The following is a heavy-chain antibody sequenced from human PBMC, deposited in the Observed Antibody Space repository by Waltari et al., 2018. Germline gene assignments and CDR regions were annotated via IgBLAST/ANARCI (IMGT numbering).Heavy chain of an antibody. CDR2: NDSDGIRI. J-gene: IGHJ4*02. V-gene: IGHV3-74*01. CDR1: GFSFSSYW. D-gene: IGHD2-8*01. CDR3: ATETCTNCHVREDDY. Sequence: DVQLLESGGGLVQPGGSLRLSCLASGFSFSSYWMYWVRQSPGKGLERIARNDSDGIRIRYADYVEGSITIPRDNAQRTVYLQMNSQRDEETAVYYCATETCTNCHVREDDYWGQGTLVSVSS.